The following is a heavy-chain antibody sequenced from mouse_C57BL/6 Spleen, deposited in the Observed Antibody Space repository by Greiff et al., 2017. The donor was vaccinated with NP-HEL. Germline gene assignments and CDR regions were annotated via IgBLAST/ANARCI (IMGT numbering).Heavy chain of an antibody. D-gene: IGHD2-4*01. V-gene: IGHV5-4*01. CDR3: ARDRGITTGYWYFDV. Sequence: EVKLVESGGGLVKPGGSLKLSCAASGFTFSSYAMSWVRQTPEKRLEWVATISDGGSYTYYPDNVKGRFTISRDNAKNNLYLQMSHLKSEDTAMYYCARDRGITTGYWYFDVWGTGTTVTVSS. CDR1: GFTFSSYA. CDR2: ISDGGSYT. J-gene: IGHJ1*03.